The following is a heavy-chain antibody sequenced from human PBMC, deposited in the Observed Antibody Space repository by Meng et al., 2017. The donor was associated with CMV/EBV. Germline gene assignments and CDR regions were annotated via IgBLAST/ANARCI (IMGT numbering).Heavy chain of an antibody. Sequence: SGPTLVKPTQTLTLTWSFSRLPLTPSGVGVGWIRQPPGKALEWLALIYWNDDKRYSPSLKSRLTITKDTSKNQVVLTMTNMDPVDTATYYCAHKDHRCGIFGVVPPYYFDYWGQGTLVTVSS. CDR2: IYWNDDK. CDR1: RLPLTPSGVG. D-gene: IGHD3-3*02. CDR3: AHKDHRCGIFGVVPPYYFDY. J-gene: IGHJ4*02. V-gene: IGHV2-5*01.